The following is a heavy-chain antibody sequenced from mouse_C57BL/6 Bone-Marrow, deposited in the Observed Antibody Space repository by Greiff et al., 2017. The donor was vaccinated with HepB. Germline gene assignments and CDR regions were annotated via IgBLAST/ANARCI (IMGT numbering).Heavy chain of an antibody. D-gene: IGHD1-1*01. CDR2: ISDGGSYT. CDR3: ASRYGSSYWYFDV. V-gene: IGHV5-4*03. J-gene: IGHJ1*03. Sequence: DVKLVESGGGLVKPGGSLKLSCAASGFTFSSYAMSWVRQTPEKRLEWVATISDGGSYTYYPDNVKGRFTISRDNAKNNLYLQMSHLKSEDTAMYYCASRYGSSYWYFDVWGTGTTVTVSS. CDR1: GFTFSSYA.